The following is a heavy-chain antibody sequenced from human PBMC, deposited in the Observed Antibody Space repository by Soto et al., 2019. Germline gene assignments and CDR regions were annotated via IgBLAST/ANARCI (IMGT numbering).Heavy chain of an antibody. D-gene: IGHD6-19*01. CDR2: ISSSSSYI. CDR1: GFTFSSYS. V-gene: IGHV3-21*01. CDR3: ARDTGGSGWYSYYYYYGMDV. Sequence: PGGSLRLSCAASGFTFSSYSMNWVRQAPGKGLEWVSSISSSSSYIYYADSVKGRFTISRDNAKNSLYLQMNSLRAGDTAVYYCARDTGGSGWYSYYYYYGMDVWGQGTTVTVSS. J-gene: IGHJ6*02.